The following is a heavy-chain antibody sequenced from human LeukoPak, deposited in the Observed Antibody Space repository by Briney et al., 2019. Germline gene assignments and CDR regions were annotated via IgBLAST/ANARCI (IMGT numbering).Heavy chain of an antibody. CDR3: ARALQDIVVVPAAAFDY. CDR2: IYYSGST. J-gene: IGHJ4*02. V-gene: IGHV4-39*01. Sequence: SAPLSLPCTVSGGSISSSSYYWGWIRQPPGKGLAWIGSIYYSGSTYYNPSLKSRVTISVDTSKNQFSLKLSSVTAADTAVYYCARALQDIVVVPAAAFDYWGQGTLVTVSS. CDR1: GGSISSSSYY. D-gene: IGHD2-2*01.